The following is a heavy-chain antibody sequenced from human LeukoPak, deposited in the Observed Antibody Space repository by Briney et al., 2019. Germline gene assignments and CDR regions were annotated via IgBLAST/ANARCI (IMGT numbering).Heavy chain of an antibody. V-gene: IGHV1-2*02. J-gene: IGHJ4*02. CDR3: APTAEAYTSWWKV. CDR1: GYKFTNDY. Sequence: ASVKVSCKASGYKFTNDYMHWVRQAPGQGLEFMGWINPDSGFTNYAQKFKGRVTMTRDTSISTAYLEVRSLTSDDTAVYYCAPTAEAYTSWWKVWGQGTLVTVSS. D-gene: IGHD3-16*01. CDR2: INPDSGFT.